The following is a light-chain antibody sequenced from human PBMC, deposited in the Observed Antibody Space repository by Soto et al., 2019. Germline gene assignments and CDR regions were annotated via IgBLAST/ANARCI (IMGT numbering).Light chain of an antibody. CDR1: QSVSSSY. CDR3: QQYGSSIT. Sequence: ELVLTQSPGTLSLSPGARATLSCRASQSVSSSYLAWYQQKPGQAPRLLIYGASSRATGIPDRFIGSGSGTEFTLTISRPEPEDFAVDDCQQYGSSITFGQGTRLEIK. CDR2: GAS. J-gene: IGKJ5*01. V-gene: IGKV3-20*01.